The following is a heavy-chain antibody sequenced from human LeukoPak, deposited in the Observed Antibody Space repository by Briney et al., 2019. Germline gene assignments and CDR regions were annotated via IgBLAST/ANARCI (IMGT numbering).Heavy chain of an antibody. CDR3: AHSRYNYVYLFDY. CDR1: RFSLSTNGVG. J-gene: IGHJ4*02. D-gene: IGHD5-18*01. Sequence: ESRPTLVNPTETLTLTCTFFRFSLSTNGVGVGWIRQPPGKALEWLALIYWNDDKRYSPSLKSRLTITKDTSKDPVVLTVTHVDPIHTSTYYCAHSRYNYVYLFDYWGQGTLVTVSS. CDR2: IYWNDDK. V-gene: IGHV2-5*01.